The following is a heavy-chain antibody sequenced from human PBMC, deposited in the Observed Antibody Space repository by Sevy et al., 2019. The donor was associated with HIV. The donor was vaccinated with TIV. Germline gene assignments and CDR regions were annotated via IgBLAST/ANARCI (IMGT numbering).Heavy chain of an antibody. CDR1: GYTFTGYY. D-gene: IGHD6-19*01. J-gene: IGHJ4*02. V-gene: IGHV1-2*04. CDR3: ARGYSSGWYGDY. CDR2: INPNSGGT. Sequence: ASVQVSCKASGYTFTGYYMHWVRQAPGQGLEWMGWINPNSGGTNYAQKFQGWVTMTRDTSISTAYMELSRLRSDDTAVYYCARGYSSGWYGDYWGQGTLVTVSS.